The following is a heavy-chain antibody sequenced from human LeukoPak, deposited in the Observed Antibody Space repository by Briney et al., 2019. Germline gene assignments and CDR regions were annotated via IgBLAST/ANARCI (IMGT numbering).Heavy chain of an antibody. D-gene: IGHD3-10*01. Sequence: SETLSLTCTVSGGSISSYYWSWIRQPPGKGLEWIGYIYYSGSTNYNPSLKSRVTISVDTSKNQFSLKLSSVTAADTAVYYCAREEAMVRGVIISRPYGMDVWGQGTTVTVSS. CDR1: GGSISSYY. CDR3: AREEAMVRGVIISRPYGMDV. J-gene: IGHJ6*02. V-gene: IGHV4-59*12. CDR2: IYYSGST.